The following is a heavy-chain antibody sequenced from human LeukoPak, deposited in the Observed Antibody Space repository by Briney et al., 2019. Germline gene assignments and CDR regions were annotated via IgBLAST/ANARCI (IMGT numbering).Heavy chain of an antibody. D-gene: IGHD6-13*01. J-gene: IGHJ5*02. CDR2: ISAYNGNT. Sequence: ASVKVSCKASGYTFTSYGISWVRQAPGQGLEWMGWISAYNGNTNYAQKLQGRVAMTTDTSTSTAYMGLRSLRSGDTAVYDCARFPGYSSSWYLSNWFDPWGQGTLVTVSS. CDR3: ARFPGYSSSWYLSNWFDP. V-gene: IGHV1-18*01. CDR1: GYTFTSYG.